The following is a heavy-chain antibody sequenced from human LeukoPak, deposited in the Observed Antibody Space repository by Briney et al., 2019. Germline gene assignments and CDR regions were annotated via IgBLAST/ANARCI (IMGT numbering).Heavy chain of an antibody. CDR1: GFTFSSYG. CDR3: AKVKSIFGVVIDY. V-gene: IGHV3-30*02. Sequence: QTGGSLRLSCAAAGFTFSSYGMHWARQAPGKGLEWVAFIRYDGSNKYYAASVKGRFTISRDNSKNTLYLQMNSLRAEDTAVYYCAKVKSIFGVVIDYWGQGTLVTVSS. J-gene: IGHJ4*02. CDR2: IRYDGSNK. D-gene: IGHD3-3*01.